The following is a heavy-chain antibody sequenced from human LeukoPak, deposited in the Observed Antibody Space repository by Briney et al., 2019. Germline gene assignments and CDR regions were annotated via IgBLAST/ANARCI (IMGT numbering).Heavy chain of an antibody. CDR2: INPSGGST. CDR3: ARVGAPRIMDV. J-gene: IGHJ6*03. V-gene: IGHV1-46*01. D-gene: IGHD1-26*01. CDR1: GYTFTSYY. Sequence: ASVKVSCKASGYTFTSYYMHWVRQAPGQGLEWMGIINPSGGSTSYAQKFQGRVTMTRDMSTSTVYMELSSLRSEDTAVYYCARVGAPRIMDVWGKGTTVTISS.